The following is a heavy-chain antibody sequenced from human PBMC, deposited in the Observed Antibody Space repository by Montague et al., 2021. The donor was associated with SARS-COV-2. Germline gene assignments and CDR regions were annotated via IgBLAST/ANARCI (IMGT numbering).Heavy chain of an antibody. D-gene: IGHD6-19*01. Sequence: SETLSLTCTVSGGSISSSSYYWGWIRQPPGKGLEWIGSIYYSGSTXYNPSLKSRVTISVDTSKNQFSLKLSSVTAADMAVYYCARQRRGGLVSTPRFFDYWGQGTLVTVSS. CDR3: ARQRRGGLVSTPRFFDY. V-gene: IGHV4-39*01. CDR2: IYYSGST. J-gene: IGHJ4*02. CDR1: GGSISSSSYY.